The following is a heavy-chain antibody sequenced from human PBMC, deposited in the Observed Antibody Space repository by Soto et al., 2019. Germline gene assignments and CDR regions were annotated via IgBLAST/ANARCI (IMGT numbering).Heavy chain of an antibody. CDR1: GYTYTSYG. CDR3: EENGYSSGWYLMPD. Sequence: ASVKVSSKASGYTYTSYGISWVRQAPGQGLEWMGWISAYSGNTGYAQKFQERVTMTRNTSISTAYMELSSLRSEDTAVYYCEENGYSSGWYLMPDWGQGTLVTGSS. D-gene: IGHD6-19*01. J-gene: IGHJ4*02. V-gene: IGHV1-8*02. CDR2: ISAYSGNT.